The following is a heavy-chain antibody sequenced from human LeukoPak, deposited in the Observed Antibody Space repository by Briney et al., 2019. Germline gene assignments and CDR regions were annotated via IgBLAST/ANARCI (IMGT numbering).Heavy chain of an antibody. V-gene: IGHV4-59*12. J-gene: IGHJ3*02. Sequence: SETLSLTCTVSGGSISSYYWSWIRQPPGKGLEWIGYIYHSGSTYYNPSLRSRVTISIDTSKNQFSLKLSSVTAADTAVYYCAREWDNWNAGAFDIWGQGTMVTVSS. CDR1: GGSISSYY. D-gene: IGHD1-20*01. CDR3: AREWDNWNAGAFDI. CDR2: IYHSGST.